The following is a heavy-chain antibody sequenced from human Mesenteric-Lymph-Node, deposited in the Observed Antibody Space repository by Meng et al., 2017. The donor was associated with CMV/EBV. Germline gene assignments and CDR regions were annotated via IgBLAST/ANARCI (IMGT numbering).Heavy chain of an antibody. D-gene: IGHD5-18*01. V-gene: IGHV3-49*04. J-gene: IGHJ4*02. CDR3: ARVRGNSYGFNYFDY. CDR1: GFTFSDYG. CDR2: IRSKANGGAT. Sequence: GGSLRLSCTTSGFTFSDYGMTWVRQGPGKGLAWVGMIRSKANGGATEYAASVRGRFTISRDDSKSIAYLETNSLKTEDTAVYYCARVRGNSYGFNYFDYWGQGTLVTVSS.